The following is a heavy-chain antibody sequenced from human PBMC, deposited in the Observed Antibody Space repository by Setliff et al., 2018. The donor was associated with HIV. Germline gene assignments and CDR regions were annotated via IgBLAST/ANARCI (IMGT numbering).Heavy chain of an antibody. J-gene: IGHJ5*02. Sequence: GGSLRLSCAASGFTFSSYAMNWVRQTPTKGLEWVSSISGESTTTSYADSVKGRFTISRDNSKNMLYLQMTGLRVEDTAVYFCAKEVVVQQVVHRFAPWGQGTQVTVSS. V-gene: IGHV3-23*01. CDR3: AKEVVVQQVVHRFAP. CDR1: GFTFSSYA. D-gene: IGHD2-2*01. CDR2: ISGESTTT.